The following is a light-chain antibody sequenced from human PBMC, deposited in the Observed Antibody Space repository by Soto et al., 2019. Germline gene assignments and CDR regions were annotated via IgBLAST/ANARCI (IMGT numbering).Light chain of an antibody. CDR1: SSDVGGYNY. CDR2: DVS. J-gene: IGLJ1*01. CDR3: CSYAGSYKGYV. V-gene: IGLV2-11*01. Sequence: QSVLTQPRSVSGSPGQSVTISCTGTSSDVGGYNYVSWYQQHPGKAPKFMIYDVSKRPSGVPDRFSGSKSGNTASLTISGLQAEDEADYYCCSYAGSYKGYVFGSGTKVTVL.